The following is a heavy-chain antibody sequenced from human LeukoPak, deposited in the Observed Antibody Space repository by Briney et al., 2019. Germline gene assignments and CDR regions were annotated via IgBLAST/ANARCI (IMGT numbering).Heavy chain of an antibody. J-gene: IGHJ4*02. Sequence: GGSLRLSCAASGFTFSSYAMTWVRQAPGKGLEWVSTIGGSGGNTYYADSVKGRFTISRGNAKNSLYLQMNSLRAEDTAVYYCARTGYDSSGYYSDYWGQGTLVTVSS. CDR1: GFTFSSYA. CDR3: ARTGYDSSGYYSDY. D-gene: IGHD3-22*01. V-gene: IGHV3-23*01. CDR2: IGGSGGNT.